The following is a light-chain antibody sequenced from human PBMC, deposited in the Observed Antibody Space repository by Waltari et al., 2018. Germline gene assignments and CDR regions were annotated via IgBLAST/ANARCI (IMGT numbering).Light chain of an antibody. V-gene: IGLV2-14*01. CDR2: EVT. J-gene: IGLJ1*01. CDR3: SSYTTSSTYV. CDR1: SRYIGIFSY. Sequence: QSALAQPASVSASPGESITISCTGTSRYIGIFSYVTCYQQHPGKAPKLIIYEVTTRPSGISNRFSGSKSGHTASLTISGLRAEDEADYYCSSYTTSSTYVFGTGTRVTVL.